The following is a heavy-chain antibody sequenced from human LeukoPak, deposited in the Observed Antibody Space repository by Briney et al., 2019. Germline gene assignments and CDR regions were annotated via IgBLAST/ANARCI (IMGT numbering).Heavy chain of an antibody. D-gene: IGHD3-22*01. Sequence: GGSLRLSCAASGFTFSRYGIHWVRQAPGKGLEWVAVISYDGSNKYYADSVKGRFTISRDNSRNTLSLQMNSLRAEDTAVYYCARDSSGYTDYWGQGTLVTVSS. CDR2: ISYDGSNK. J-gene: IGHJ4*02. CDR1: GFTFSRYG. CDR3: ARDSSGYTDY. V-gene: IGHV3-30*03.